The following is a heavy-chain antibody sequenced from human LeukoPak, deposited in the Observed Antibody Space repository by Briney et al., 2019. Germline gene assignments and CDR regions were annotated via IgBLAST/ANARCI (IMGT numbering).Heavy chain of an antibody. CDR2: INPNSGGT. CDR3: ARATPGGLHGYSFDY. Sequence: ASVKVSCKASGYTFTGYYMHWVRQAPGLGLEWMGRINPNSGGTNYAQKFQGRVTMTRDTSISTAYMELSRLRSDDTAVYYCARATPGGLHGYSFDYWGQGTVVTVYS. V-gene: IGHV1-2*06. D-gene: IGHD5-24*01. CDR1: GYTFTGYY. J-gene: IGHJ4*02.